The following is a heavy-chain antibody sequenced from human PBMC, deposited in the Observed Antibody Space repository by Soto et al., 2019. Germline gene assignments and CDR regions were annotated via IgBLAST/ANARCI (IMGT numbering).Heavy chain of an antibody. CDR1: GYTFTSYD. J-gene: IGHJ4*02. CDR2: MNPNSGNT. V-gene: IGHV1-8*01. D-gene: IGHD3-22*01. CDR3: ARGSNYYDSSGYLPAGY. Sequence: QVQLVQSGAEVKKPGASVKVSCKASGYTFTSYDINWVRQATGQGLEWMGWMNPNSGNTGYAQKFQGRVTMTRNISISTAYMELSSLRSEDTAVYYCARGSNYYDSSGYLPAGYWGQGTLVTVSS.